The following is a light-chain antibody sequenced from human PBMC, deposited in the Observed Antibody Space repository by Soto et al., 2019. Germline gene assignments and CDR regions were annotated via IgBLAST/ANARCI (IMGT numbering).Light chain of an antibody. V-gene: IGLV1-47*01. CDR2: RNN. Sequence: QSVLTQPPSASGTPVQRVTISCSGSSSNIGSNYVYWYQQLPGTAPKLLIYRNNQRPSGVPDRFSGSKSGTSASLAISGLRSEDEADYYCAAWDDSVSAFYVFGTGTKVTVL. CDR3: AAWDDSVSAFYV. CDR1: SSNIGSNY. J-gene: IGLJ1*01.